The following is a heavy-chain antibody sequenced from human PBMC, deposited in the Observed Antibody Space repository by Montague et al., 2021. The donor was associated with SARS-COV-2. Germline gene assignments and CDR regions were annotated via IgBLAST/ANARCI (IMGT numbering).Heavy chain of an antibody. V-gene: IGHV4-38-2*02. CDR1: GYSISDGYY. Sequence: TLSLTCTVSGYSISDGYYWVWIRQPPGKGLEWIGNIFQSGTTYYNPSLERRSTMSVDTSKNQFSLKLSSVTAADTAVYYCAREHWENYYDFWSGTNLASDYPYYGMDVWGQGTTVTVSS. CDR2: IFQSGTT. J-gene: IGHJ6*02. D-gene: IGHD3-3*01. CDR3: AREHWENYYDFWSGTNLASDYPYYGMDV.